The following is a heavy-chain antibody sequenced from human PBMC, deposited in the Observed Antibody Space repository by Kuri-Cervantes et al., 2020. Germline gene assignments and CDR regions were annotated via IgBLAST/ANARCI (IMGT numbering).Heavy chain of an antibody. Sequence: SLKISCAASGFTLSSNYMSWVRQAPGKGLEWVSVIYSGGSTYYADSVKGRFTISRDNSKNTLYLQMNSLRAEDTAVYYCAREQRFGVTFGYYYYGMDVWGQGTTVTCSS. CDR1: GFTLSSNY. CDR3: AREQRFGVTFGYYYYGMDV. J-gene: IGHJ6*01. V-gene: IGHV3-53*01. CDR2: IYSGGST. D-gene: IGHD3-10*01.